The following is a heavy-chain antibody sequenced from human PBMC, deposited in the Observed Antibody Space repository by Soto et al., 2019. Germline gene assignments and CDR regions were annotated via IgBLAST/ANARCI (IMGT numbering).Heavy chain of an antibody. D-gene: IGHD4-4*01. CDR1: GGSFSGYY. V-gene: IGHV4-34*01. CDR3: ARYSELVYFDY. Sequence: SETLSLTCAVYGGSFSGYYWSWIRQPPGKGLEWIGEINHSGGTNYNPSLKSRVTISVDTSKNQFSLKLSSVTAADTAVYYCARYSELVYFDYWGQGTLVTVSS. CDR2: INHSGGT. J-gene: IGHJ4*02.